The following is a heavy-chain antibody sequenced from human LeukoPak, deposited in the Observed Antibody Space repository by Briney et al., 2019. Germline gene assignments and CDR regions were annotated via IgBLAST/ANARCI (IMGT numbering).Heavy chain of an antibody. CDR3: AREGVVVVAATFLYYFDY. Sequence: SETLSLTCTVSGGSISSGYYYWSWIRQPPGKGLEWIGYIYYSGSTNYNPSLKSRVTISVDTSKNQFSLKLSSVTAADTAVYYCAREGVVVVAATFLYYFDYWGQGTLVTVSS. CDR1: GGSISSGYYY. J-gene: IGHJ4*02. V-gene: IGHV4-61*01. CDR2: IYYSGST. D-gene: IGHD2-15*01.